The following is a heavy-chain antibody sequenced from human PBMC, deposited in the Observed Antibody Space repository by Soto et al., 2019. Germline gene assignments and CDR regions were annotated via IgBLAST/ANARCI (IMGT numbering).Heavy chain of an antibody. Sequence: SEILSLTCAVSGGSISSGGFSWSWVRQPPGKGLQWIGYIYLSGSTYYNPSLKSRVNISLDRSKNQFSLRLTSVTAADTAVYYCARGGDYYFDSWGQGTLVTVSS. CDR1: GGSISSGGFS. D-gene: IGHD3-16*01. J-gene: IGHJ4*02. CDR2: IYLSGST. V-gene: IGHV4-30-2*01. CDR3: ARGGDYYFDS.